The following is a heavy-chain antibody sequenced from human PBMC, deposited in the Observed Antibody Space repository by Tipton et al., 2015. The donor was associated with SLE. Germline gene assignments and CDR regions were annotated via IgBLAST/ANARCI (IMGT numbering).Heavy chain of an antibody. D-gene: IGHD2-2*01. Sequence: TLSLTCTVSGGSITNYYWGWVRQPAGKGLEWIGRICFGGSTKYNPSLNSRVSVSVDASKDQFSLKLSSVTAADTAVYYCVVCSPSSCSYFVYWGQGRLVTVSS. V-gene: IGHV4-4*07. CDR1: GGSITNYY. CDR2: ICFGGST. CDR3: VVCSPSSCSYFVY. J-gene: IGHJ4*02.